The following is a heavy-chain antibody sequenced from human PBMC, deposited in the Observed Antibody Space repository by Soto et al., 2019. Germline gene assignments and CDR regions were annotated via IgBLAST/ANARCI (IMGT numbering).Heavy chain of an antibody. V-gene: IGHV3-74*01. J-gene: IGHJ4*02. Sequence: EEQLVESGGGLVQPGGSLRLSCAASGFTLRGYWMHWVRQAPGKGLVWVSRINSDGSSTSYADSVKGRFTISRDNAKNTLYLQMNSLRAEDTAVYYCAKDGRLGQFDYWGQGTLVTASS. CDR3: AKDGRLGQFDY. D-gene: IGHD1-1*01. CDR2: INSDGSST. CDR1: GFTLRGYW.